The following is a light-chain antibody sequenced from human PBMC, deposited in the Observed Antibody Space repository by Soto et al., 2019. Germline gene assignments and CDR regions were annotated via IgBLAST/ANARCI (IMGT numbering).Light chain of an antibody. CDR1: QDVGSY. CDR3: QHYKNYPLT. V-gene: IGKV1-8*01. CDR2: GAS. Sequence: AIRMTQSPSSLSASAGDRVAIACRASQDVGSYLAWYQQKPGQAPKLLIYGASILQSGVPSRFSAGGSGTEFTLTISCLQSEDFATYYCQHYKNYPLTFGQGTTVEIK. J-gene: IGKJ1*01.